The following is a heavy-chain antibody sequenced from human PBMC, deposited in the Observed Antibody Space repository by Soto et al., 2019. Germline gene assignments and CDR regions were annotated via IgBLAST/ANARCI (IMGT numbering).Heavy chain of an antibody. V-gene: IGHV1-69*06. CDR3: TRRGRQSANWFDP. CDR2: IIPMSGRP. J-gene: IGHJ5*02. CDR1: GGTFNSYS. Sequence: QVQLVPSGAEVKTPGSSVKVSCKASGGTFNSYSIAWLRQAPGQGFEWMGGIIPMSGRPNYAQRFQGRVTFSADKSTNTVDMEVNSLTHEDTAVYYCTRRGRQSANWFDPWGQGNLVTVSS.